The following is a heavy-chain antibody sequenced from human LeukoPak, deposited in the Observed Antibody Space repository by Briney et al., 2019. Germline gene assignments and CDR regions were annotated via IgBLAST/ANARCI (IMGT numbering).Heavy chain of an antibody. J-gene: IGHJ5*02. V-gene: IGHV4-34*01. CDR2: INHSGST. CDR1: GGSFSGYY. CDR3: ARGLLWTVNWFDP. D-gene: IGHD3-10*01. Sequence: PSETLSLTCAVYGGSFSGYYWSWIRQPPGKGLEWIGEINHSGSTNYNPSLKSRVTISVDTSKNQFSLKLSSVTAADTAVYYCARGLLWTVNWFDPWGQGTLVTVSS.